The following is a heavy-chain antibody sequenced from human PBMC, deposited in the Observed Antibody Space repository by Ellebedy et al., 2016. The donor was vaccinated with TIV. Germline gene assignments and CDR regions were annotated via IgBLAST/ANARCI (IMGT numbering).Heavy chain of an antibody. J-gene: IGHJ6*02. Sequence: AASVKVSCKASGGTFSSYAISWVRQAPGQGLEWMGGIIPIFGSATYAQKFQGRVTITADKSTSTAYMELSNLRSVDTAVYYCARDVTTGTTLHYFYYGMDVWGQGTTVTVSS. CDR1: GGTFSSYA. CDR3: ARDVTTGTTLHYFYYGMDV. V-gene: IGHV1-69*06. CDR2: IIPIFGSA. D-gene: IGHD4-17*01.